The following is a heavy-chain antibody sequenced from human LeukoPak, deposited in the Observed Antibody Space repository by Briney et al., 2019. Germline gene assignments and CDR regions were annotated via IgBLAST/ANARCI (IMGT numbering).Heavy chain of an antibody. J-gene: IGHJ6*02. CDR3: AKDSSSHPRGYYYYGMDV. CDR2: ISGSGGST. Sequence: SGGSPRLSCAASGFTFSSYAMSWVRQAPGKGLEWVSAISGSGGSTYYADSVKGRFTISRDNSKNTLYLQMNSLRAEDTAVYYCAKDSSSHPRGYYYYGMDVWGQGTTVTVSS. CDR1: GFTFSSYA. D-gene: IGHD6-6*01. V-gene: IGHV3-23*01.